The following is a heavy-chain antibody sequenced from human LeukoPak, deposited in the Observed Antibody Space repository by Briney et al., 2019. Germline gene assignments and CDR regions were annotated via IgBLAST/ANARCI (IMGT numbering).Heavy chain of an antibody. CDR3: ARALRYFDWLSTSPEYNWFDP. Sequence: PGXSLRLSCAASGFTFSSYSMNWVRQAPGKGVEWVSYISSSSSTIYYADSVKGRFTISREKEKKSLYVKMNRLRGEETAVYYCARALRYFDWLSTSPEYNWFDPWGQGTLVAVSS. CDR1: GFTFSSYS. V-gene: IGHV3-48*01. D-gene: IGHD3-9*01. CDR2: ISSSSSTI. J-gene: IGHJ5*02.